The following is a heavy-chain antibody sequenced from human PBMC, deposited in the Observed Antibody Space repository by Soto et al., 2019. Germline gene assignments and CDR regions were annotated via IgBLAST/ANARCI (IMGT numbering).Heavy chain of an antibody. CDR3: ARLSKVAAAAKFDY. CDR1: GGSISSGDYY. D-gene: IGHD6-13*01. V-gene: IGHV4-30-4*02. Sequence: SETLSLTCTVSGGSISSGDYYWSWIRQPPGKGLEWIGYIYYSGSTYYNPSLKSRVTISVDTSKNQFSLKLSSVTAADTAVYYCARLSKVAAAAKFDYWGQGTLVTVSS. CDR2: IYYSGST. J-gene: IGHJ4*02.